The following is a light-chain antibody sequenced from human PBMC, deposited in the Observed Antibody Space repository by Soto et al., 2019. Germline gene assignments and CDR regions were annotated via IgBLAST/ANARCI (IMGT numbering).Light chain of an antibody. CDR3: QQYNSFPT. J-gene: IGKJ1*01. CDR2: KAS. CDR1: QSISSW. V-gene: IGKV1-5*03. Sequence: DIQMTQSPSTLSASVGDRVTITCRASQSISSWLVWYQQKPGKAPKLLIYKASSLESGVPSRFSGSGAGTDFTLTISNLQPDEFATYYCQQYNSFPTFGQGTKVEIK.